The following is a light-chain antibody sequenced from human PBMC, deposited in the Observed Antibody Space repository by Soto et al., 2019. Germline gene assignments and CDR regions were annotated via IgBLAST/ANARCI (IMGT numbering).Light chain of an antibody. Sequence: QSVLTQPASVSGSPGQSITISCTGTSNDVGAYKYVSWYQQHPGKAPKVMIYDVSYRPSWVSNRFSGSKSGNTAYLTISGLQAEDEAVYSCASKRDSGRVFGGGTKLTVL. CDR1: SNDVGAYKY. CDR2: DVS. J-gene: IGLJ3*02. CDR3: ASKRDSGRV. V-gene: IGLV2-14*03.